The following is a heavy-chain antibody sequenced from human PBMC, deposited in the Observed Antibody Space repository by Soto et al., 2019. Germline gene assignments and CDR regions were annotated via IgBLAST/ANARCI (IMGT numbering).Heavy chain of an antibody. CDR2: IDPSGGNT. J-gene: IGHJ4*02. CDR1: GYTFTTYY. V-gene: IGHV1-46*01. CDR3: ARGYFDY. Sequence: QVQLVQSGAEVKKPGASVKVSCRTSGYTFTTYYMHWVRQAPGQGVEWMGIIDPSGGNTNYAHKFKGRVTMTRDTSARTVYMELSSLRSGDTAFYYCARGYFDYWGQGTLVTVSS.